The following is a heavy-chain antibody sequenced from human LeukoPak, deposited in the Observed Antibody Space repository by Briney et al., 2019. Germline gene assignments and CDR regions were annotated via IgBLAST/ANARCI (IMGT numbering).Heavy chain of an antibody. J-gene: IGHJ4*02. CDR2: ITSSSSYI. Sequence: PGGSLRLSCAASGFTFSRYNMNWVRQAPGKGLEWVSYITSSSSYIYYADSLKGRFTISRDNAKNSLYLQMNSLRAEDTAVYYCAREKYYYDNSGYYVSGGSDYWGQGTLVTVSS. CDR3: AREKYYYDNSGYYVSGGSDY. V-gene: IGHV3-21*01. D-gene: IGHD3-22*01. CDR1: GFTFSRYN.